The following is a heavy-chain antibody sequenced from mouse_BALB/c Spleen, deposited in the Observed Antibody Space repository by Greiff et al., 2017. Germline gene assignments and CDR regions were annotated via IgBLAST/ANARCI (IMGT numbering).Heavy chain of an antibody. Sequence: EVKLMESGGGLVQPGGSMKLSCVASGFTFSNYWMNWVRQSPEKGLEWVAEIRLKSNNYATHYAESVKGRFTISRDDSKSSVYLQMNNLRAEDTGIYYCTRRVYPYYAMDYWGQGTSVTVSS. V-gene: IGHV6-6*02. CDR3: TRRVYPYYAMDY. CDR1: GFTFSNYW. J-gene: IGHJ4*01. D-gene: IGHD2-1*01. CDR2: IRLKSNNYAT.